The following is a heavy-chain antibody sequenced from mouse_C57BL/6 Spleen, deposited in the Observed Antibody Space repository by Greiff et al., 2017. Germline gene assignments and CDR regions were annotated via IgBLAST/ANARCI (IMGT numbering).Heavy chain of an antibody. CDR1: GYTFTDYY. CDR2: INPNNGGT. CDR3: ARPYYAMDY. J-gene: IGHJ4*01. Sequence: EVQLQQSGPELVKPGASVKISCKASGYTFTDYYMNWVKQSHGKSLEWIGDINPNNGGTSYNQKCKGKATLTVDKSSSTAYMELRSLTSEDSAVYYCARPYYAMDYWGQGTSVTVSS. V-gene: IGHV1-26*01.